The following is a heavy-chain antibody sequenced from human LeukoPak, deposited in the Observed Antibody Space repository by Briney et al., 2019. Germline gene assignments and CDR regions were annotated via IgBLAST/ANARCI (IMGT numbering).Heavy chain of an antibody. V-gene: IGHV4-38-2*02. D-gene: IGHD3-10*01. CDR3: ARGGYRITMVRGVISYYYGMDV. Sequence: PSETLSLTCTVSGYSISSGYYWGWIRQPPGKGLEWVGNIDRGGSTYYNPSLKSRVTISVDTSKNQFSLKLSSVTAADTAVYYCARGGYRITMVRGVISYYYGMDVWGQGTTVTVSS. CDR2: IDRGGST. J-gene: IGHJ6*02. CDR1: GYSISSGYY.